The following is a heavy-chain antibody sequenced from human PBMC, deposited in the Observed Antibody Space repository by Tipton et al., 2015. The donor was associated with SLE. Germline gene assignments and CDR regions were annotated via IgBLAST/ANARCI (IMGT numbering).Heavy chain of an antibody. CDR3: ARDEYRYDGTGYHLLGHFDY. D-gene: IGHD3-22*01. CDR1: GVSFSDYY. J-gene: IGHJ4*02. CDR2: INHSGST. Sequence: TLSLTCTVSGVSFSDYYWSWIRQPPGKGLEWIGEINHSGSTNYNPSLQSRVTISVDKSKNQFSLRLSSVTAADTAVYYCARDEYRYDGTGYHLLGHFDYWGQGTLVTVSS. V-gene: IGHV4-34*01.